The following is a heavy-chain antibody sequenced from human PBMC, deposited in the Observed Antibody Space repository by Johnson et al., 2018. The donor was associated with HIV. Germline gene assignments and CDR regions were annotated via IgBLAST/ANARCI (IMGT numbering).Heavy chain of an antibody. J-gene: IGHJ3*02. CDR1: GFTFSSYG. CDR3: AREGFWGSGSYYARNAFDI. D-gene: IGHD3-10*01. Sequence: QVQLVESGGGVVQPGGSLRLSCAASGFTFSSYGMHWVRQAPGKGLEWVAFIRFAGSNTYDADSVRGRFTISRDNSKNTLYLQMNSLRAEATAVYYCAREGFWGSGSYYARNAFDIWGQGTMVTVSS. V-gene: IGHV3-30*02. CDR2: IRFAGSNT.